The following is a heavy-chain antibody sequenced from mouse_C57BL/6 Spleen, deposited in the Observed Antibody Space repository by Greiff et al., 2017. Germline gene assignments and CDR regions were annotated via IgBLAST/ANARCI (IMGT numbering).Heavy chain of an antibody. CDR2: ISSGGDYI. V-gene: IGHV5-9-1*02. CDR3: TRDVGYPYYYAMDY. CDR1: GFTFSSYA. J-gene: IGHJ4*01. D-gene: IGHD2-2*01. Sequence: EVQVVESGEGLVKPGGSLKLSCAASGFTFSSYAMSWVRQTPEKRLEWVAYISSGGDYIYYADTVKGRFTISRDNARNTLYLQMSSLKSEDTAMYYCTRDVGYPYYYAMDYWGQGTSVTVSS.